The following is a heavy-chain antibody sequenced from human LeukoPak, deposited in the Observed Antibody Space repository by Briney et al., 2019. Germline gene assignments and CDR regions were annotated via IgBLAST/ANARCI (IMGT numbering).Heavy chain of an antibody. J-gene: IGHJ6*01. Sequence: SVKVSCKASGGTFSSYAISWVRQAPGQGLEWMGGIIPIFGTANYAQKFQGRVTITADESTSTAYMELSSLRSEDTAVYYCAFQGGYSYGASGMDVCGKGTTVTVSS. V-gene: IGHV1-69*01. CDR1: GGTFSSYA. D-gene: IGHD5-18*01. CDR3: AFQGGYSYGASGMDV. CDR2: IIPIFGTA.